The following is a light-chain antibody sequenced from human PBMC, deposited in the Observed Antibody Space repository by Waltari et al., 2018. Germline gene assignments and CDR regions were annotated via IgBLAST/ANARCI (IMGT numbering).Light chain of an antibody. CDR3: GTWDSSLSALWV. V-gene: IGLV1-51*01. CDR2: DNK. J-gene: IGLJ3*02. CDR1: SSNIGTNS. Sequence: QSVLTQPPSVSAAPGQKVTISCSGSSSNIGTNSVSWYQQLPGTAPKLLIYDNKKRPSGIPDRFSGSKSGTSATLGITGLQTGDEADYYCGTWDSSLSALWVFGGGTKLTVL.